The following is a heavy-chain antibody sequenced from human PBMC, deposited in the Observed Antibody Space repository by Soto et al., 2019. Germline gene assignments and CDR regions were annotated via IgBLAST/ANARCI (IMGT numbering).Heavy chain of an antibody. CDR1: GGSLSGYY. CDR3: ARRPDGFDY. V-gene: IGHV4-34*01. J-gene: IGHJ4*02. CDR2: INNGGRT. Sequence: LSLTCAVYGGSLSGYYWSWIRQPPGKGLEWIGEINNGGRTNNNPSLTSRVTLSVDTSKNQFSLNLASVTAADTAVYYCARRPDGFDYWGQGILVTVSS.